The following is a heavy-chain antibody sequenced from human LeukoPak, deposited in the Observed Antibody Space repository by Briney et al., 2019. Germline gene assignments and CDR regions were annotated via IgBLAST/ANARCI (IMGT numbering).Heavy chain of an antibody. D-gene: IGHD3-10*01. J-gene: IGHJ3*02. CDR2: IYYSGST. Sequence: PSETLSLTCTVSGGSISSYYWSWIRQPPGKGLEWIGYIYYSGSTNYNLSLKSRVTISVDTSKNQFSLKLSSVTAADTAVYYCARKRFGESLLSAFDIWGQGTMVTVSS. CDR3: ARKRFGESLLSAFDI. V-gene: IGHV4-59*08. CDR1: GGSISSYY.